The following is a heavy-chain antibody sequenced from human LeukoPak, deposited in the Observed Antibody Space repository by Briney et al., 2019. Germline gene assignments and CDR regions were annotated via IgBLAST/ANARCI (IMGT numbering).Heavy chain of an antibody. D-gene: IGHD2-15*01. CDR1: GFAFSSYS. CDR2: LGSSSGYI. Sequence: GGSLRLSCVASGFAFSSYSMNWVRQAPGKGLEWVSILGSSSGYINYADSLMGRVTISRDNAKNSLYLQVNSLRAEDTAVYYCAREYCSGGSCYWGAFDIWGQGTMVTVSS. CDR3: AREYCSGGSCYWGAFDI. V-gene: IGHV3-21*01. J-gene: IGHJ3*02.